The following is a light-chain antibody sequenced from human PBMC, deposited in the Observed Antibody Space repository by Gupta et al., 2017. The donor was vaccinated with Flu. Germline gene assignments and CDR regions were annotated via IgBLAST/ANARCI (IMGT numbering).Light chain of an antibody. Sequence: EVVMTQSQLSLPVTLGQPASRACRSSQGLVYSDGNTYLHWFQQRTEQSPMRLLCQGSYRYSGVPDRFSGSGSCAAFTLKISRLMAEDVVIYSCRQGEHWPWAFGQGTTVEIK. CDR3: RQGEHWPWA. V-gene: IGKV2-30*01. CDR1: QGLVYSDGNTY. J-gene: IGKJ1*01. CDR2: QGS.